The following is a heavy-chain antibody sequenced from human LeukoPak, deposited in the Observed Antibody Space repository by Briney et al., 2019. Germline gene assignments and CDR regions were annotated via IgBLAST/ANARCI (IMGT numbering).Heavy chain of an antibody. Sequence: ASVKVSRKASGGTFSSYAISWVRQAPGQGLEWMGGIIPIFGTANYAQKFQGRVTITADESTSTAYMELSSLRSEDTAVYYCARGMVRGVDYYYYGVDVWGQGTTVTVSS. V-gene: IGHV1-69*01. CDR3: ARGMVRGVDYYYYGVDV. J-gene: IGHJ6*02. CDR2: IIPIFGTA. D-gene: IGHD3-10*01. CDR1: GGTFSSYA.